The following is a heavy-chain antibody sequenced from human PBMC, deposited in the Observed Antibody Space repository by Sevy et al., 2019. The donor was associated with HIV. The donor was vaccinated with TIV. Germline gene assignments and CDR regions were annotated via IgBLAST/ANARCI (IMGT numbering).Heavy chain of an antibody. Sequence: SETLSLTCTVSGGSISSGGYYWSWIRQHPGKGLEWIGYIYYSESTYYNPSLKSRVTISVDTSKNQFSLKLSSVTAADTAVYYCAGTMIAQWTRGWFDPWGQGTLVTVSS. CDR1: GGSISSGGYY. CDR3: AGTMIAQWTRGWFDP. V-gene: IGHV4-31*03. J-gene: IGHJ5*02. CDR2: IYYSEST. D-gene: IGHD3-22*01.